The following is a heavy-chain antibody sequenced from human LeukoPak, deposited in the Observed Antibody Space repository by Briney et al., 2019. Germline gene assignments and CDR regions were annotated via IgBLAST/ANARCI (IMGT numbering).Heavy chain of an antibody. CDR3: AKDIGPRNYFDY. Sequence: GGSLRLSCAASGFTFSSYSMNWVRQAPGKGLEWVAFIRYDGSNKYYADSVKGRFTISRDNSKNTLYLQMNSQRAEDTAVYYCAKDIGPRNYFDYWGQGTLVTVSS. J-gene: IGHJ4*02. D-gene: IGHD6-6*01. CDR2: IRYDGSNK. CDR1: GFTFSSYS. V-gene: IGHV3-30*02.